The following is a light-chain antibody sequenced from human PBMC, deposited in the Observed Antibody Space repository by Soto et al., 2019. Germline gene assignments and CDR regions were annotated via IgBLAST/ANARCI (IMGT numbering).Light chain of an antibody. CDR1: RSISNW. Sequence: DIPMTQSPSTLSASVGDRVTITCRASRSISNWLAWYQQRPGIAPKLLIFDASILQSGVPSRFSGSGSGTEFTLSISRLQTDDFATYYCQQYGSCSPITFGGGTKVEI. CDR2: DAS. J-gene: IGKJ4*01. V-gene: IGKV1-5*01. CDR3: QQYGSCSPIT.